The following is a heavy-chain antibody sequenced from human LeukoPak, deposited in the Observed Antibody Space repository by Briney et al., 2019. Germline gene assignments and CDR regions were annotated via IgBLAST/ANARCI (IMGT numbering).Heavy chain of an antibody. CDR3: VRDYYYNMDV. CDR2: IKSDGRST. J-gene: IGHJ6*03. CDR1: GFTFSQTW. Sequence: PGGSLRLSCAASGFTFSQTWMHWVRHAPGKGLVWVSRIKSDGRSTSYADSVKGRFSISRDNAKNTLYLQMNRLRAEDTAVYYCVRDYYYNMDVWGQGTTVTVS. V-gene: IGHV3-74*01.